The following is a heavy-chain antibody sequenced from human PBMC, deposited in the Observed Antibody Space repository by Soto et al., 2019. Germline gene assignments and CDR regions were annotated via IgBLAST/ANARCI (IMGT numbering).Heavy chain of an antibody. CDR1: GGSISSSSYY. CDR2: IYYSGST. J-gene: IGHJ4*02. V-gene: IGHV4-39*02. Sequence: QLQMQESGPGLVKPSETLSLNCTVSGGSISSSSYYWGWIRQPPGKGLEWIGSIYYSGSTYYNPSLKSRVTISVDTSKNHFSLKLSSVTAADTAVYYCARLTVAGYYFDYWGQGTLVPVSS. CDR3: ARLTVAGYYFDY. D-gene: IGHD6-19*01.